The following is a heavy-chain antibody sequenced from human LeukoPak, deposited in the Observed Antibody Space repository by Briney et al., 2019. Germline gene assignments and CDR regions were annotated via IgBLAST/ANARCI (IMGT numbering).Heavy chain of an antibody. CDR2: ISGSGGST. CDR3: AKDRSPMTTVTTLFFPLIFPPYY. Sequence: PGGSLRLSCAASGFTFSSYAMSWVRQAPGKGLEWVSAISGSGGSTYYADSVKGRFTISRDNSKNTLYLQMNSLRAEDTAVYYCAKDRSPMTTVTTLFFPLIFPPYYWGQGTLVTVSS. J-gene: IGHJ4*02. CDR1: GFTFSSYA. V-gene: IGHV3-23*01. D-gene: IGHD4-11*01.